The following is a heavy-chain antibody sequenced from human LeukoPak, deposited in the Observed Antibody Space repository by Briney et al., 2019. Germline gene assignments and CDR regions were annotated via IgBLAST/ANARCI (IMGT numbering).Heavy chain of an antibody. CDR3: ARETTGAGTARPFDY. D-gene: IGHD6-13*01. CDR2: IYSSGST. CDR1: GGSISNFY. J-gene: IGHJ4*02. V-gene: IGHV4-4*07. Sequence: SETLSLTCTVSGGSISNFYWSWIRQPAGKTLEWIGRIYSSGSTNYNPSLKNRVTMSLDTSKNQFSLKLSSVTAADTAVYFCARETTGAGTARPFDYWGQGTLVTVSS.